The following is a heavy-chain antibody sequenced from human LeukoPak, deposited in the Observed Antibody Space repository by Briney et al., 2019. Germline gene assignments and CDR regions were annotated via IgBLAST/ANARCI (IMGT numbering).Heavy chain of an antibody. CDR3: ARERLSGITMIVVVKDGDAFDI. CDR2: INPNSGGT. J-gene: IGHJ3*02. V-gene: IGHV1-2*02. Sequence: GASVKVSCKASGYTFTGYYMHWVRQAPGQGLEWMGWINPNSGGTNYAQKFQGRVTMTRDTSISTAYMELSRLRSDDTAVYYCARERLSGITMIVVVKDGDAFDIWGQGTMVTVSS. D-gene: IGHD3-22*01. CDR1: GYTFTGYY.